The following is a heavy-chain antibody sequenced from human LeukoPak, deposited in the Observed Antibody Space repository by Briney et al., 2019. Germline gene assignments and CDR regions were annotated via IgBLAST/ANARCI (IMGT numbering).Heavy chain of an antibody. CDR3: ARGATVTTVLSYFDY. J-gene: IGHJ4*02. Sequence: QPGGSLRLSCAASGFTFSSYAMSWVRQAPGKGLEWVAVISYDGSNKYYADSVKGRFTISRDNSKNTLYLQMNSLRAEDTAVYYCARGATVTTVLSYFDYWGQGTLVTVSS. V-gene: IGHV3-30-3*01. D-gene: IGHD4-17*01. CDR2: ISYDGSNK. CDR1: GFTFSSYA.